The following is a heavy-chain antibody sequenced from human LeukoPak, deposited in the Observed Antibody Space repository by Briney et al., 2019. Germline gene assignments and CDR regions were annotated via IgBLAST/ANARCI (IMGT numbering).Heavy chain of an antibody. CDR3: ASQVTLPAFDI. V-gene: IGHV3-74*01. Sequence: PGGSLRLSCAASGFTFSSYWMHWVRQALGKGLVWVSRINTDGSSTSYADSVKGRFTISRDNAKNTLYLQMNSLRAEDTAVYYCASQVTLPAFDIWGQGTMVTVSS. CDR2: INTDGSST. CDR1: GFTFSSYW. J-gene: IGHJ3*02. D-gene: IGHD2-21*02.